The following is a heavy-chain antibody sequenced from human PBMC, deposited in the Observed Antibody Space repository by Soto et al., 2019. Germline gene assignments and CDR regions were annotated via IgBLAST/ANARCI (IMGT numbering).Heavy chain of an antibody. CDR3: AIHGRSFGAAFCLEL. Sequence: PGGSLRLSCAASGFTFSSYAMHWVRHAPGKGLERVAVISYDGSNKYYADSVKDRFTISRDNSKNTLYLQMNSLRAEYTVVYYCAIHGRSFGAAFCLELRGQGT. CDR2: ISYDGSNK. J-gene: IGHJ4*02. CDR1: GFTFSSYA. D-gene: IGHD3-3*01. V-gene: IGHV3-30-3*01.